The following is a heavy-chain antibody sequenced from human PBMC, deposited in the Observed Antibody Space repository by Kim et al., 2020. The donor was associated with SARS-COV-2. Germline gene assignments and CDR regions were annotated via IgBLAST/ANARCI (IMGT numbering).Heavy chain of an antibody. J-gene: IGHJ5*02. CDR3: ARKGIYGSGSPNWFDP. V-gene: IGHV1-3*01. D-gene: IGHD3-10*01. Sequence: ASLNVSCKASGYTFTSYAMHWVRQAPGQRLEWMGWINAGNGNTKYSQKFQGRVTITRDTSASTAYMELSSPRSEDTAVYDCARKGIYGSGSPNWFDPWGQ. CDR1: GYTFTSYA. CDR2: INAGNGNT.